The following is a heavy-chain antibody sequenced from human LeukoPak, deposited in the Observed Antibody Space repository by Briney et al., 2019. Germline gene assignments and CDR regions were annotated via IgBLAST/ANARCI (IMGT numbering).Heavy chain of an antibody. CDR1: GDSISSRSDF. J-gene: IGHJ5*02. V-gene: IGHV4-39*01. CDR2: VYYSGST. D-gene: IGHD2-2*01. CDR3: AKRGSSTSWYWFDP. Sequence: SETLSLTCSVSGDSISSRSDFWGWIRQPPGKGLEWIGSVYYSGSTYYSPSLKSRVTISVDTSKNQFSLKLSSVTAADTAEYYCAKRGSSTSWYWFDPWGQGTLVTVSS.